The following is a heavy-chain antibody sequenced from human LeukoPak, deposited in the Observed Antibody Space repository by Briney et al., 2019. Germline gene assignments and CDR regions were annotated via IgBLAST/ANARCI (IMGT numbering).Heavy chain of an antibody. D-gene: IGHD5-24*01. J-gene: IGHJ1*01. CDR1: GYTFVDYG. V-gene: IGHV3-20*04. CDR2: INWNGGST. CDR3: VRLGRDGYTYGAAY. Sequence: GGSLRLDCAGAGYTFVDYGMRWARHAPGKGLEWVAGINWNGGSTGYAASVKGRCTISRDNAKNALYLEMNSLRVEDTAFYYCVRLGRDGYTYGAAYWGQGALVTVSS.